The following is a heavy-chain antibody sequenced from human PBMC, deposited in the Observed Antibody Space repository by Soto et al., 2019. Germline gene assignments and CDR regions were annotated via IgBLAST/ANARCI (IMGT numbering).Heavy chain of an antibody. D-gene: IGHD2-15*01. J-gene: IGHJ4*02. Sequence: GASVKVSCKVSGYTLTELSMHWVRQAPGKGLEWMGGFDPEDGETIYAQKFQGRVTMTEDTSTDTAYMELSSLRSEDTAVYYCATVPYCSGGSCYRYYFDYWGQGTLVTVSS. CDR1: GYTLTELS. CDR3: ATVPYCSGGSCYRYYFDY. CDR2: FDPEDGET. V-gene: IGHV1-24*01.